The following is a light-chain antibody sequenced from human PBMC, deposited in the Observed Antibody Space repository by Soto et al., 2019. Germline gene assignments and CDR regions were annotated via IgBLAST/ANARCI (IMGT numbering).Light chain of an antibody. J-gene: IGKJ1*01. CDR3: QQTYSTPPT. Sequence: DIQMTQSPSSLSASVGDMVTISCRASQSIRKYVSWYQQKPGTAPKLLIRAASTLQSGVPSRFSGSGSGTDFTLTISSLQIEDFATYFCQQTYSTPPTFGQGTNVEI. CDR1: QSIRKY. V-gene: IGKV1-39*01. CDR2: AAS.